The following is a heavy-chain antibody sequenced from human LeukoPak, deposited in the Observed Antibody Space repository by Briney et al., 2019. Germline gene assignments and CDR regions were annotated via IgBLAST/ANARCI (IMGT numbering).Heavy chain of an antibody. Sequence: SVKVSCKASGGTFSSYTISWVRQAPGQGLELMGRIIPILGIANYAQKFQGRVTITADKSTSTAYMELSSLRSEDTAVYYCARSDTSGDYDFWSGYSAPLYLYYYYYMDVWGKGTTVTVSS. J-gene: IGHJ6*03. CDR3: ARSDTSGDYDFWSGYSAPLYLYYYYYMDV. CDR1: GGTFSSYT. V-gene: IGHV1-69*02. CDR2: IIPILGIA. D-gene: IGHD3-3*01.